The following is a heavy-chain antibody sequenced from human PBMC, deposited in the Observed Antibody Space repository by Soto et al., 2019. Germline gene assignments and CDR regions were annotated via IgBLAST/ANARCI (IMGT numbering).Heavy chain of an antibody. V-gene: IGHV4-34*01. CDR2: VTQSGAT. D-gene: IGHD3-22*01. CDR1: GGSFSGYH. Sequence: QVQLQQWGAGLVKSSETLSLSCAVYGGSFSGYHWSWIRQPPGKGLEWIGDVTQSGATNYNPSLKTRVTITGATSKNQFSLQLRSVTVADSGVYYCARGKSGLPTNYYLALNWFDPWGQGTLVTVSS. CDR3: ARGKSGLPTNYYLALNWFDP. J-gene: IGHJ5*02.